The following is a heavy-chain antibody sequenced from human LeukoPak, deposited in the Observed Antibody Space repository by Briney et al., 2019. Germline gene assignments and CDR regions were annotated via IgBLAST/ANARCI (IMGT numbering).Heavy chain of an antibody. D-gene: IGHD3-3*01. CDR3: ATDSPRTAFDI. V-gene: IGHV4-34*01. J-gene: IGHJ3*02. CDR2: INHSGST. CDR1: GGSFSGYY. Sequence: SETLSLTCAVYGGSFSGYYWSWIRQPPGKGLEWIGEINHSGSTNYNPSLKSRVTISVDTSKNQFSLKLSSVTAADTAVYYCATDSPRTAFDIWGQGTMVTVSS.